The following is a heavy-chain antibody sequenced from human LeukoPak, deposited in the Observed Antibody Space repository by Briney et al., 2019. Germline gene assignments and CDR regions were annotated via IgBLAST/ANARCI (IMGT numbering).Heavy chain of an antibody. D-gene: IGHD2-15*01. Sequence: SETLSLTCTVSGGSISSYYWSWIRQPPGKGLEWIGYIYYSGYTNYNPSLKSRVTISVDTSKNQFSLKLSSVTAADTAVYYCAAHCSGGSCSAYWGQGTLVTVSS. CDR3: AAHCSGGSCSAY. CDR1: GGSISSYY. CDR2: IYYSGYT. V-gene: IGHV4-59*01. J-gene: IGHJ4*02.